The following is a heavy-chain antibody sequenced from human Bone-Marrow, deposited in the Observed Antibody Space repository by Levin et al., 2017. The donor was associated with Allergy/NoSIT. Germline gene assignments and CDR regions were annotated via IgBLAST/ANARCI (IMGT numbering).Heavy chain of an antibody. J-gene: IGHJ6*02. CDR1: GFMFSDYY. CDR3: VRDWTYYYDSSAYYPQMDV. V-gene: IGHV3-11*01. CDR2: ISDSGTVI. Sequence: GGSLRLSCAASGFMFSDYYMSWIRQAPGKGLEWVSYISDSGTVIYYADSVKGRFTISRDNAKNSLDLEMNSLRAEDTAVYYCVRDWTYYYDSSAYYPQMDVWGQGTTVTVSS. D-gene: IGHD3-22*01.